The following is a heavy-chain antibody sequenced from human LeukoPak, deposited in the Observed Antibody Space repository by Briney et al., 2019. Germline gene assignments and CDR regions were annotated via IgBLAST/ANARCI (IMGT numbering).Heavy chain of an antibody. CDR3: ASRGNSQAYYYYGMDV. D-gene: IGHD4-23*01. CDR1: GFTVSSNY. CDR2: IYSGGST. J-gene: IGHJ6*02. Sequence: PGGSLRLSCAASGFTVSSNYMSWVRQAPGKGLEWVSVIYSGGSTYYADSVKGRFTISRDNSKNTLYLQMNSLRAEDTAVYYCASRGNSQAYYYYGMDVWGQGTTVTVSS. V-gene: IGHV3-53*01.